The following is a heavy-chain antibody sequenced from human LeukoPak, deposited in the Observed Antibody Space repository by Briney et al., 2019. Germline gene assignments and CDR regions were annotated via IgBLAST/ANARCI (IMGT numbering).Heavy chain of an antibody. V-gene: IGHV1-2*02. Sequence: GASVKVSCKASGYTFTGYYMHWVRQAPGQGLEWMGWINPNSGGTNYAQKFQGRVTMTRDTSISTAYMDLSRLRSDDTAVYYCARASPYYYYVMDVWGQGTTVTVSS. CDR2: INPNSGGT. CDR3: ARASPYYYYVMDV. CDR1: GYTFTGYY. J-gene: IGHJ6*02.